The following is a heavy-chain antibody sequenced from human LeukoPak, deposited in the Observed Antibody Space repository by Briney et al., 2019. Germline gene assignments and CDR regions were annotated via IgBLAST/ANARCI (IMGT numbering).Heavy chain of an antibody. J-gene: IGHJ4*02. CDR1: GFTFSSYW. CDR2: IKQDGSEK. V-gene: IGHV3-7*01. Sequence: GGSLRLSXAASGFTFSSYWMSWVRQAPGKGLEWVANIKQDGSEKYYVDSVKGRFTISRDNAKNSLYLQMNSLRAEDTAVYYCANSHSYYDFWSGYYGYFDYWGQGTLVTVSS. CDR3: ANSHSYYDFWSGYYGYFDY. D-gene: IGHD3-3*01.